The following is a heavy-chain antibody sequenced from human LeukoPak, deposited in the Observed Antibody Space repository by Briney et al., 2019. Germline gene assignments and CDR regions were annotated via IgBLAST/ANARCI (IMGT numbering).Heavy chain of an antibody. CDR2: ISGSGGST. D-gene: IGHD4-23*01. CDR3: ARAGTVDDYYYYYMDV. J-gene: IGHJ6*03. Sequence: PGGSLRLSCAASGFTFSSYAMSWVRQAPGKGLEWVSAISGSGGSTYYADSVKGRFTISRDNSKNTLYLQMNSLRAEDTAVYYCARAGTVDDYYYYYMDVWGKGTTVTVSS. V-gene: IGHV3-23*01. CDR1: GFTFSSYA.